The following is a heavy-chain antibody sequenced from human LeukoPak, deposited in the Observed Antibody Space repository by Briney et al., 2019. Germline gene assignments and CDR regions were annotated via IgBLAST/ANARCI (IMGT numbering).Heavy chain of an antibody. CDR1: GFTFTSSA. CDR2: IVVGSGNT. Sequence: SVKVSCKASGFTFTSSAMQWVRQARGQRLEWIGWIVVGSGNTNYAQKFQERVTITRDMSTSTAYMELSSLRSEDTAVYYCAAAAVVAATRSDAFDIWGQGTMVTVSS. D-gene: IGHD2-15*01. J-gene: IGHJ3*02. CDR3: AAAAVVAATRSDAFDI. V-gene: IGHV1-58*02.